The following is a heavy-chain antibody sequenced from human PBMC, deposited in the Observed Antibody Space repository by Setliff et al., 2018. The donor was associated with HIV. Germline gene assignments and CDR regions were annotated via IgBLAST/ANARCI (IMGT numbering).Heavy chain of an antibody. V-gene: IGHV3-20*04. CDR3: AKDGDYSNWDYDAFDI. Sequence: PGGSLRLSCEASGFTFDDYGRNWVRQAPGKGLEWVSGINWNGRSTGDADFVKGRFTISRDNAKNSLYLQMNSLGAEDTAVYYCAKDGDYSNWDYDAFDIWGQGTMVTVSS. CDR1: GFTFDDYG. J-gene: IGHJ3*02. CDR2: INWNGRST. D-gene: IGHD1-7*01.